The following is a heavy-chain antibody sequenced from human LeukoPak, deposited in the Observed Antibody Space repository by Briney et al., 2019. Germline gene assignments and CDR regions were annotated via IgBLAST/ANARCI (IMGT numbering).Heavy chain of an antibody. J-gene: IGHJ4*02. CDR3: ATDFWQQLMS. Sequence: SGGSLRLSCAASGFTFSSYAMSWVRQAPGKGLEWVANIKGDGGEKYYVDSVKGRFTISRDNAKNSLYLQMNSLRPEDTAMYYCATDFWQQLMSWGQGTLVTVSS. D-gene: IGHD6-13*01. V-gene: IGHV3-7*01. CDR1: GFTFSSYA. CDR2: IKGDGGEK.